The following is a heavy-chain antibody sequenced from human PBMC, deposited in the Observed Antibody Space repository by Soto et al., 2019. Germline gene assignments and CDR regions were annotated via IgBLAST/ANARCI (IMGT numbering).Heavy chain of an antibody. CDR1: GGSFSGSY. D-gene: IGHD6-13*01. J-gene: IGHJ1*01. Sequence: PSETLSLTCAVYGGSFSGSYWSWIRQPPGKGLEWIGEINHSGSTNYNPSLKSRVTISVDTSKNQFSLKLSSVTAADTAVYYCARLYSSSWYRGYFQHWGQGTLVTVSS. V-gene: IGHV4-34*01. CDR3: ARLYSSSWYRGYFQH. CDR2: INHSGST.